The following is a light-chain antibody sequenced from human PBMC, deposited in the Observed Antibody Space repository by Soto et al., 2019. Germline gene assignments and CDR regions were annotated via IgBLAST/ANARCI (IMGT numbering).Light chain of an antibody. J-gene: IGKJ2*01. V-gene: IGKV3-20*01. CDR2: GAS. CDR1: HSVASSY. Sequence: EVVLTQSPGTLSLSPGERVTLSCRASHSVASSYLAWYQQKPGRAPRLLIYGASSRATGIPDRFSGSGSGTDFTLTITRLEPEDFAVYYCHQYGTSDMDTFGQGTKLEIK. CDR3: HQYGTSDMDT.